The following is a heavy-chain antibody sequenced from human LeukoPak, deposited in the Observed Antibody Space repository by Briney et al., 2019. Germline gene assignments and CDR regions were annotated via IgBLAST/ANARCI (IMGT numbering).Heavy chain of an antibody. J-gene: IGHJ6*02. Sequence: GGSLRLSCAASGFTFSSYWMNWARQAPGKGLEWVASINHNGNVNYYVDPVKGRFTISRDNAKNSLYLQMSNLRAEDTAVYFCGGGGGLDVWGQGPTVTVSS. CDR3: GGGGGLDV. V-gene: IGHV3-7*03. CDR1: GFTFSSYW. CDR2: INHNGNVN. D-gene: IGHD3-16*01.